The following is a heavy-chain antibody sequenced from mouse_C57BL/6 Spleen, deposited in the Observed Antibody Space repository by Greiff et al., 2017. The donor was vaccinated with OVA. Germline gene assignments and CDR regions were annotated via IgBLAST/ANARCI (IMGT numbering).Heavy chain of an antibody. CDR2: IYPGDGDT. D-gene: IGHD2-5*01. CDR1: GYAFSSSW. Sequence: VQLQQSGPELVKPGASVKISCKASGYAFSSSWMNWVKQRPGKGLEWIGRIYPGDGDTNYNGKFKGKATLTADKSSSTAYMQLSSLTSEDSAVYFCARARSGYSNYLDYWGQGTTLTVSS. CDR3: ARARSGYSNYLDY. J-gene: IGHJ2*01. V-gene: IGHV1-82*01.